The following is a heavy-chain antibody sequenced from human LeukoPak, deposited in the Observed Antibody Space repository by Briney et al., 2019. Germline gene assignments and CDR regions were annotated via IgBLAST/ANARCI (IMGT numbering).Heavy chain of an antibody. D-gene: IGHD4-23*01. CDR3: ARTSLVNDYGGNDY. V-gene: IGHV1-18*01. J-gene: IGHJ4*02. CDR2: ISAYNGNT. Sequence: ASVTVSCKASGYTFTSYGISWERQPPGQGHGWMGWISAYNGNTNYAQTLQGRGTMTTDTATSTACMELRSLRSDDTAVYYCARTSLVNDYGGNDYWGQGTLVTVSS. CDR1: GYTFTSYG.